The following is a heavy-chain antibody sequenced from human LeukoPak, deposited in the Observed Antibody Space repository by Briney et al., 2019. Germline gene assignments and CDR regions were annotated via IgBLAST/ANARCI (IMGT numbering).Heavy chain of an antibody. CDR2: INHSGST. J-gene: IGHJ4*02. CDR3: ARGRGYYYDSSGYYTFDY. Sequence: SETLSLTCTVSGGSISSGSYYWSWIRQPPGKGLEWIGEINHSGSTNYNPSLKSRVTISVDTSKNQFSLKLSSVTAADTAVYYCARGRGYYYDSSGYYTFDYWGQGTLVTVSS. CDR1: GGSISSGSYY. D-gene: IGHD3-22*01. V-gene: IGHV4-39*07.